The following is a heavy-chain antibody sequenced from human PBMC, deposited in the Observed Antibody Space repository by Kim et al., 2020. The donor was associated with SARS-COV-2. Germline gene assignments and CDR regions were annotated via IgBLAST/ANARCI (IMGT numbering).Heavy chain of an antibody. CDR2: IYYNGST. J-gene: IGHJ6*02. D-gene: IGHD3-10*01. V-gene: IGHV4-39*01. CDR1: GGSISSDNYY. Sequence: SETLSLTCTVSGGSISSDNYYLGWIRQPPWKGLEWIGSIYYNGSTYYNPSLNSRVTISVDTSKSQFSLKLSSVTAADTAVYYCARYLRYYYYTMDVWGQGTTLTVSS. CDR3: ARYLRYYYYTMDV.